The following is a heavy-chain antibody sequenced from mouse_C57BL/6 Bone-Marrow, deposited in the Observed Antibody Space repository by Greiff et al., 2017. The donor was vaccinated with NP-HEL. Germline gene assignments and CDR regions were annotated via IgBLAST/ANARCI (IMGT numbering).Heavy chain of an antibody. CDR1: GFTFSDYY. D-gene: IGHD2-3*01. J-gene: IGHJ4*01. CDR2: ISNGGGST. Sequence: EVMLVESGGGLVQPGGSLKLSCAASGFTFSDYYMYWVRQTPEKRLEWVAYISNGGGSTYYPDTVKGRFTISRDNAKNTLYLQMIRLKSEDTAMYYCAAPYDPLDYWGQGTSVTVSS. V-gene: IGHV5-12*01. CDR3: AAPYDPLDY.